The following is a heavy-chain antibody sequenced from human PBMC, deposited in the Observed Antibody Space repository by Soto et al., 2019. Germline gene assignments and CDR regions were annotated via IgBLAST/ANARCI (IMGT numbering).Heavy chain of an antibody. D-gene: IGHD2-2*02. CDR2: ISWNSGSI. J-gene: IGHJ6*03. CDR1: GFTFDDYA. V-gene: IGHV3-9*01. CDR3: AKDIMAGAEIPAAIRYYYYYMDV. Sequence: GGSLRLSCAASGFTFDDYAMHWVRQAPGKGLEWVSGISWNSGSIGYADSVKGRFTISRDNAKNSLYLQMNSLRAEDTALYYCAKDIMAGAEIPAAIRYYYYYMDVWGKGTTVTVSS.